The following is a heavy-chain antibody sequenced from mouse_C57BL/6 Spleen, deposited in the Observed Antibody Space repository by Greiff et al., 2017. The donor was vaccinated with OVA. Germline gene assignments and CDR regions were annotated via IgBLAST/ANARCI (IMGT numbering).Heavy chain of an antibody. V-gene: IGHV1-62-2*01. CDR3: ARHEERGGLLRGAMDY. CDR2: FYPGSGSI. Sequence: QVQLQQSGAELVKPGASVKLSCKASGYTFTAYTIHWVKQRSGQGLEWIGWFYPGSGSIKYNEKFKDKATLTADKSSSTVYMELSRLTSEDSAVYFCARHEERGGLLRGAMDYWGQGTSVTVSS. CDR1: GYTFTAYT. J-gene: IGHJ4*01. D-gene: IGHD1-1*01.